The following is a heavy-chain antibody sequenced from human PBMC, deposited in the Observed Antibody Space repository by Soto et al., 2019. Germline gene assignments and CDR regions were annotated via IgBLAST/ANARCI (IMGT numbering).Heavy chain of an antibody. D-gene: IGHD2-21*01. V-gene: IGHV4-59*08. Sequence: PSETLSLTCTVSGGSMSSYYWTWIRQPPGKGLEWIGYIYSSGNTNYDPSLKSRVTISLDTSKNQFSLKLSSVTVTDTAVYFCARRHVLVIGAARGDAFDIWGQGAMVTVSS. CDR1: GGSMSSYY. J-gene: IGHJ3*02. CDR3: ARRHVLVIGAARGDAFDI. CDR2: IYSSGNT.